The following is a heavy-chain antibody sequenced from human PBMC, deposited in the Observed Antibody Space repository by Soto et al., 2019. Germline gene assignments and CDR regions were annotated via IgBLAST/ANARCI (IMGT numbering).Heavy chain of an antibody. V-gene: IGHV3-23*01. D-gene: IGHD5-12*01. CDR3: AKLSLLREIVDDYFDY. Sequence: EVQLLESGGGLVQPGGSLRLSCAASGFTFSSYAMSWVRQAPGKGLEWVSAISGSGGSTYYADSVKGRFTISRDNSKNTLYLQMNSLRAEDTAVYYCAKLSLLREIVDDYFDYWGQGTLVTVSS. J-gene: IGHJ4*02. CDR2: ISGSGGST. CDR1: GFTFSSYA.